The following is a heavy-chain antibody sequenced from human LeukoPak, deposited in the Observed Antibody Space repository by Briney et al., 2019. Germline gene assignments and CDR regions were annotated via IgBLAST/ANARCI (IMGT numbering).Heavy chain of an antibody. D-gene: IGHD3-22*01. CDR3: ARDSHPCEGGDSRGYYGAFDI. CDR2: LYYSGST. J-gene: IGHJ3*02. CDR1: GGSISSSTFY. Sequence: SETLSLTCTVSGGSISSSTFYWRWLRQPPGKGLEWIGSLYYSGSTYYNQSLKSRITISVDTSMNQFSLKLSSVTAADTGVYYCARDSHPCEGGDSRGYYGAFDIWGQGTMVTVSS. V-gene: IGHV4-39*07.